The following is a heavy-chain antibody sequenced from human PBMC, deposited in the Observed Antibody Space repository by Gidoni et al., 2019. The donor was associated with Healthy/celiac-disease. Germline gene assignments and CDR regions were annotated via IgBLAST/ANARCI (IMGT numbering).Heavy chain of an antibody. D-gene: IGHD3-10*01. CDR3: ARDSTGAFDY. CDR2: LYSGGST. Sequence: EVQLVESGGGLIQPGGSLRLSCAASGFTVSSNYMSWVRQAPGKGLEWVSVLYSGGSTYYADSVKGRFTISRDNSKNTLYLQMNSRSAEDTAVYYCARDSTGAFDYWGQGTLVTVSS. V-gene: IGHV3-53*01. J-gene: IGHJ4*02. CDR1: GFTVSSNY.